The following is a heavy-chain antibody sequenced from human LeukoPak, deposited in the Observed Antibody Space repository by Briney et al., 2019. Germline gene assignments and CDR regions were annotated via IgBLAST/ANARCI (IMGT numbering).Heavy chain of an antibody. CDR2: INPNSGGT. CDR3: ARDRITMVRGVICSWFDP. J-gene: IGHJ5*02. D-gene: IGHD3-10*01. Sequence: ASVKVSCKASGYTFTGYYMHWVQQAPGQGLEWMGWINPNSGGTNYAQKFQGRVTMTRDTSISTAYMELSRLRSDDTAVYYCARDRITMVRGVICSWFDPWGQGTLVTVSS. V-gene: IGHV1-2*02. CDR1: GYTFTGYY.